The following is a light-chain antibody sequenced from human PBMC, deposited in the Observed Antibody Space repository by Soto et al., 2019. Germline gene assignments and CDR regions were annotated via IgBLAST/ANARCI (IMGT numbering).Light chain of an antibody. Sequence: EIVLTQSPGTLSLSPGDRATLSCRASQSIDSTYLAWYQQKSGQAPRLLIYGASTRATGIPDRFSGSGSGTDFTLTISRLEPEDFAVYYCQHYGNPPQRTFGQGTKVEVK. J-gene: IGKJ1*01. CDR3: QHYGNPPQRT. V-gene: IGKV3-20*01. CDR2: GAS. CDR1: QSIDSTY.